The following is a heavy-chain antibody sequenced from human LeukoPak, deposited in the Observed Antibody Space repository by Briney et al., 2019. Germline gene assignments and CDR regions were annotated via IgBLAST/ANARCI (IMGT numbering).Heavy chain of an antibody. CDR3: ARVDPYSYGYWFDP. D-gene: IGHD5-18*01. CDR1: GYTFTGYY. Sequence: ASVKVSCKASGYTFTGYYMHWVRQAPGQGLEWMGWINPNSGGTNYAQKFQGRVTMTRDTSISTAYMELSRLRSDDTAVYYCARVDPYSYGYWFDPWGQGTLVTVSS. V-gene: IGHV1-2*02. CDR2: INPNSGGT. J-gene: IGHJ5*02.